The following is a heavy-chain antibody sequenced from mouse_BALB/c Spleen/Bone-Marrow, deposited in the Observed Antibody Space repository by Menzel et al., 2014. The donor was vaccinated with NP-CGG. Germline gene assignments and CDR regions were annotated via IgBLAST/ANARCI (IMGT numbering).Heavy chain of an antibody. CDR1: GYSITSGYT. CDR2: IHYSGST. J-gene: IGHJ4*01. Sequence: EVKLQESGPDLVKPSQSLSLTCTVTGYSITSGYTWHWIRQFPGNTLEWMGYIHYSGSTNYNPSLKSRISITRDTSKNQFFRQLNSVTTEDTATYFCSKGAYAMDYWGQGTSVTVSS. V-gene: IGHV3-1*02. CDR3: SKGAYAMDY.